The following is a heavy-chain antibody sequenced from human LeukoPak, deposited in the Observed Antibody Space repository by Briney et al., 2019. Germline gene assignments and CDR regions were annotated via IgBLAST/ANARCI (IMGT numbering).Heavy chain of an antibody. Sequence: GGSLRLSCAASGFTVSSNYMSWVRQAPGKGLEWVGLISFDGSDKSYADSVEGRFTISRDNSKSTLYLQMNSLSAEDTAVYYCARVLGFGSPPAYWGQGTLVSVSS. V-gene: IGHV3-30*03. J-gene: IGHJ4*02. CDR2: ISFDGSDK. CDR1: GFTVSSNY. CDR3: ARVLGFGSPPAY. D-gene: IGHD3-10*01.